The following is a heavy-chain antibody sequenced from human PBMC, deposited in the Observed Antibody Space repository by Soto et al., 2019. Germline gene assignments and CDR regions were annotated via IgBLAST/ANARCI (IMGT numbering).Heavy chain of an antibody. CDR2: VSASGSIT. Sequence: LRLSCAASGFTFSSYDMSWVRQAPGKGLEWVSGVSASGSITSYADSAKGRFTISRDNAKNTMFLQMNSLRAEDTAVYFCAKGDCSGGRCYRGFDYWGQGTLVTVSS. D-gene: IGHD2-15*01. CDR3: AKGDCSGGRCYRGFDY. J-gene: IGHJ4*02. CDR1: GFTFSSYD. V-gene: IGHV3-23*01.